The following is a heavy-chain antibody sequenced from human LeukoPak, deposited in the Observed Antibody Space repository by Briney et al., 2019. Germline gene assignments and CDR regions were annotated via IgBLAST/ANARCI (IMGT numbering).Heavy chain of an antibody. CDR3: AREVTMVRGVKYNWFDP. CDR2: INHSGST. Sequence: PSETLSLTCAVYGGSFSGYYWSWIRQPPGKGLEWIGEINHSGSTNYNPSLKSRVTISVDTSKNQFSLKLSSVTAADTAVYYCAREVTMVRGVKYNWFDPWGQGTLVTVSS. D-gene: IGHD3-10*01. CDR1: GGSFSGYY. V-gene: IGHV4-34*01. J-gene: IGHJ5*02.